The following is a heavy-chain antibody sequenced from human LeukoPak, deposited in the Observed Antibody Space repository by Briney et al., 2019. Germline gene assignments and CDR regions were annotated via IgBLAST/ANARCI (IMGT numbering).Heavy chain of an antibody. CDR3: AREKAEEYSSSGGYDY. D-gene: IGHD6-6*01. V-gene: IGHV4-59*01. J-gene: IGHJ4*02. CDR1: GGSISSYY. CDR2: IYYSGST. Sequence: PSETLSLTCTVSGGSISSYYWSWIRQPPGKGLEWIGYIYYSGSTNYNPSLKSRVIISVDTSKNQFSLKLSSVTAADTAVYYCAREKAEEYSSSGGYDYWGQGTLVTVSS.